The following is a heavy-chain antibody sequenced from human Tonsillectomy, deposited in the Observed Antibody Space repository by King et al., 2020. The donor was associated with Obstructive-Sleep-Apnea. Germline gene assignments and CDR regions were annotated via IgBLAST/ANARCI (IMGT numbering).Heavy chain of an antibody. CDR1: GGTFSSYA. CDR3: ARGQQWLYDHWYDP. V-gene: IGHV1-69*01. J-gene: IGHJ5*02. CDR2: IIPSFGPA. Sequence: QLQLVQSGAEVKKPGSSVKVSCKAYGGTFSSYAISWVRQAPGQGLEWMGGIIPSFGPANYAQKFQGRVTITADESTSTAYMELSSLRSEDTAVYYCARGQQWLYDHWYDPWGQGTLVTVSS. D-gene: IGHD6-19*01.